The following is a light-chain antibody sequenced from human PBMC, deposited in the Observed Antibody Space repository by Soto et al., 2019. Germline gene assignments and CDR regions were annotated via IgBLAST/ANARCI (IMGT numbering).Light chain of an antibody. CDR2: EVT. CDR1: SSDVGGYHY. Sequence: QSALTQPPSASGSPGQSVTISCTGTSSDVGGYHYVSWYQQHPGKAPKLMIHEVTKRPSGVPDRFSGSKSGNTASLTVSGLQGEDEADYYCSAYTTRSAVFGTGTKVTVL. CDR3: SAYTTRSAV. J-gene: IGLJ1*01. V-gene: IGLV2-8*01.